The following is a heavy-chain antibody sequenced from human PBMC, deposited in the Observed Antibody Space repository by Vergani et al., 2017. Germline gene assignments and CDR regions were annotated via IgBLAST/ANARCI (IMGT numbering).Heavy chain of an antibody. J-gene: IGHJ6*03. V-gene: IGHV3-20*01. D-gene: IGHD2/OR15-2a*01. CDR3: ARGGLYSFYYFMNV. CDR2: ISFNGLTV. Sequence: EVELVDSGGKVVRPGGPLGLSCVASGFGFVQFGMMWVRHAPGKGPEWVAGISFNGLTVGYSESVEGRFTISRDNSKKSLFLQMSNVRDEDTASYHCARGGLYSFYYFMNVWGNGTTVKVSS. CDR1: GFGFVQFG.